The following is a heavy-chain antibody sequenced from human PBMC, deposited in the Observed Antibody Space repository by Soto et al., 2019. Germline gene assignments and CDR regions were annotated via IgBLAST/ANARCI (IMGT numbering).Heavy chain of an antibody. D-gene: IGHD6-19*01. Sequence: GSAVQLSCKASGYNFTSYGISWVRQAPGQGLEWMGWISPHNDRTKYARRFQDRVTMTTETPTSTVYMELGSLRSDDTAVYYCARDLYYSCRRYFDHDAFDIWG. J-gene: IGHJ3*02. V-gene: IGHV1-18*01. CDR2: ISPHNDRT. CDR1: GYNFTSYG. CDR3: ARDLYYSCRRYFDHDAFDI.